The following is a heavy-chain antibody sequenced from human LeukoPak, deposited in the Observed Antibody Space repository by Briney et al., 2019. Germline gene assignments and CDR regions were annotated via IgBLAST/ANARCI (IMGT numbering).Heavy chain of an antibody. D-gene: IGHD6-19*01. CDR2: INHSGST. J-gene: IGHJ4*02. Sequence: SETLSLTCAVYGGSFSGYYWSWIRQPPGKGLEWIGEINHSGSTNYNPSLKSRATISVDTSKNQFSLKLSSVTAADTAVYYCARGRTEQWLPRPFDYWGQGTLVTVSS. CDR3: ARGRTEQWLPRPFDY. CDR1: GGSFSGYY. V-gene: IGHV4-34*01.